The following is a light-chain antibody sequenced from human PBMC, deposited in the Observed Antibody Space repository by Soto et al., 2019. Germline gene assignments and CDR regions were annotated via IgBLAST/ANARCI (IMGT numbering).Light chain of an antibody. CDR1: SSDVGGYNY. V-gene: IGLV2-14*01. Sequence: QSELTQPASVSGSPGPAITISCTGTSSDVGGYNYVSWYQQHPGKAPKFMIYDVSNRPSGVSNRFSGTKSGNTASLTISGLQAEDEADYYCCSYTTSNTRQIVFGTGTKLTVL. J-gene: IGLJ1*01. CDR3: CSYTTSNTRQIV. CDR2: DVS.